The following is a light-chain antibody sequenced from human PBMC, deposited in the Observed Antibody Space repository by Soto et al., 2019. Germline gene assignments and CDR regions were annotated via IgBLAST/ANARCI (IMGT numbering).Light chain of an antibody. CDR2: DVS. CDR3: CSYAGSYTLV. J-gene: IGLJ2*01. CDR1: SSDVGGYNC. Sequence: QSALTQPRSVSGSPGQSVTISCTGTSSDVGGYNCVSWYQQHPGKAPKLMIYDVSKRPSGVPDRFSGSKSGNTASLTISGLQAEDEADYYCCSYAGSYTLVFGGGTKVTVL. V-gene: IGLV2-11*01.